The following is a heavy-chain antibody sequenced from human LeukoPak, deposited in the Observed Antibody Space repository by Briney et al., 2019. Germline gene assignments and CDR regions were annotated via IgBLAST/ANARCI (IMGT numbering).Heavy chain of an antibody. V-gene: IGHV4-59*01. J-gene: IGHJ4*02. CDR1: GGSISNYY. CDR2: IYYSGST. D-gene: IGHD3-10*01. Sequence: ETLSLTCTVSGGSISNYYWSWIRQPPGKGLEWIGYIYYSGSTNYNPSLKSRAFLSLDTSKYYFSLKLSSVTPADTAVYYCASGEVTFDYWGQGTLVTVSS. CDR3: ASGEVTFDY.